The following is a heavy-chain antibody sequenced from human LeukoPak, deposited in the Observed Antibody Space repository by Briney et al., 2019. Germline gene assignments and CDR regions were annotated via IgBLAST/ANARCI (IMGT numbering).Heavy chain of an antibody. CDR2: INAYNGNT. Sequence: VASVKVSCKASGYTFTSYGISWVRQAPGQGLEWMGWINAYNGNTNYAQKLQGRVTMTTDTSTSTDYMELRRLRSDDTAVYYCARDMITMVRGVIVFDYWGQGTLVTVSS. D-gene: IGHD3-10*01. J-gene: IGHJ4*02. CDR1: GYTFTSYG. CDR3: ARDMITMVRGVIVFDY. V-gene: IGHV1-18*01.